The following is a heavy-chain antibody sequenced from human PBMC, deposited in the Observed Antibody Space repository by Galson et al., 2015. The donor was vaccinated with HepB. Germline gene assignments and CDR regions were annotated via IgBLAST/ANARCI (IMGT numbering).Heavy chain of an antibody. Sequence: SVKVSCKASGYTFTGYYIHWVRQAPGQGLQWMGWINPNSEGTNYAQKFQGRVTMTRDTSISTAYMELSRLRSDDTAVYYCARGVPADWGGQFNPDFDWLLSFDYWGQGTLVTVSS. CDR3: ARGVPADWGGQFNPDFDWLLSFDY. CDR2: INPNSEGT. J-gene: IGHJ4*02. CDR1: GYTFTGYY. D-gene: IGHD3-9*01. V-gene: IGHV1-2*02.